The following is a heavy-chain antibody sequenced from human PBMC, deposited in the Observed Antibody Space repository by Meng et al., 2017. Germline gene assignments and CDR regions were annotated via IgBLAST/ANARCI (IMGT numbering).Heavy chain of an antibody. CDR1: GGSISSGGYY. CDR3: ARGLKSSTVTLEPFDI. V-gene: IGHV4-31*03. D-gene: IGHD4-17*01. CDR2: IYYSGST. Sequence: SETLSLTCTVSGGSISSGGYYWSWIRQHPGKGLEWIGYIYYSGSTYYNPSLKSRVTISVDTSKNQFSLKLSSVTAADTAVYYCARGLKSSTVTLEPFDIWGQGTMVTVSS. J-gene: IGHJ3*02.